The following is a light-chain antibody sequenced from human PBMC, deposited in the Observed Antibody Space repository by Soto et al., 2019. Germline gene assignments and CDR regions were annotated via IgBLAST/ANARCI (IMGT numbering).Light chain of an antibody. V-gene: IGKV3-11*01. CDR1: QSVSSNY. J-gene: IGKJ4*01. CDR2: DAS. Sequence: EIVLTQSPGTLSLSPGERATLSCRASQSVSSNYLAWYQQKPGQASRLLIYDASNRATGIPARFSGSGSGTDFTLTISSLEPEDFALYFCQQRSSWPPTFGGGTKVDIK. CDR3: QQRSSWPPT.